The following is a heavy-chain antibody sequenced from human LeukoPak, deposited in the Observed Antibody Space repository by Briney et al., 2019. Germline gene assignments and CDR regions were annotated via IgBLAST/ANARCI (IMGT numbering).Heavy chain of an antibody. Sequence: GASVKVSCKVSGYTLTELSMHWVRQAPGKGLEWMGWINPNSGGTNYAQKFQGWVTMTRDTSISTAYMELSRLRSDDTAVYYCARESYGSGSYSLDYWGQGTLVTVSS. V-gene: IGHV1-2*04. D-gene: IGHD3-10*01. J-gene: IGHJ4*02. CDR2: INPNSGGT. CDR1: GYTLTELS. CDR3: ARESYGSGSYSLDY.